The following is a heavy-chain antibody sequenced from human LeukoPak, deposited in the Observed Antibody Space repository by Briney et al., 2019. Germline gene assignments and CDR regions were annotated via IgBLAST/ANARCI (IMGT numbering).Heavy chain of an antibody. CDR2: ISNNGGYT. CDR1: GFTFSSSA. D-gene: IGHD3-22*01. V-gene: IGHV3-23*01. Sequence: HSGGSLRLSCAASGFTFSSSAMSWVRQAPGKGLEWVSAISNNGGYTYYADSVQGRFTISRDNSKSTLCLQMNSLRVEDTAVYYCAKTDFDSRGSRVGMDVWGQGTTVTVSS. J-gene: IGHJ6*02. CDR3: AKTDFDSRGSRVGMDV.